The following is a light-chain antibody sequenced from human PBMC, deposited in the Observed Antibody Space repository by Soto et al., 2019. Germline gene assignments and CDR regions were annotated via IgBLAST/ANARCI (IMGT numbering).Light chain of an antibody. CDR1: QSLLHSNGYNY. V-gene: IGKV2-28*01. J-gene: IGKJ3*01. Sequence: DIVMTQSPLSLPVTPGEPASISCRSSQSLLHSNGYNYLDWYLQKPGQSPQLLIYLGSNRASGVPDRFRGSGSGTDFIFTISSLQPEDIATYYCQQYDTLSFTFGPGTKVDIK. CDR3: QQYDTLSFT. CDR2: LGS.